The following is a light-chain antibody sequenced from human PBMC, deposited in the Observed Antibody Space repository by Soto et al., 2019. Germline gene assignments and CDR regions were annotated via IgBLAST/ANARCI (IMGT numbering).Light chain of an antibody. CDR2: AAS. J-gene: IGKJ5*01. Sequence: EVVLSQAPGTRSLYPGERPTRSCRAGQSVSSNYLAWYQQKPGQAPRLLIYAASSRATGIPDRLRGSWSGTDFTLPIDGLEHEDFVVYYCQQYGYSPTTFGLGTRLEIK. CDR1: QSVSSNY. V-gene: IGKV3-20*01. CDR3: QQYGYSPTT.